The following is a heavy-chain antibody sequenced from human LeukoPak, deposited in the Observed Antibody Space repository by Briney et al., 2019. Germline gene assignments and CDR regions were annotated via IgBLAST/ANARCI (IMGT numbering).Heavy chain of an antibody. Sequence: ASVKVSCKASGYTFTGYYMHWVRQAPGQGLEWMGWINPNSGGTNYAQKFQGRVTMTRDTSISTAYMELSRLRSDDTDVYYCVRGGYGDYTYDYWGQGTLVTVSS. J-gene: IGHJ4*02. D-gene: IGHD4-17*01. V-gene: IGHV1-2*02. CDR3: VRGGYGDYTYDY. CDR1: GYTFTGYY. CDR2: INPNSGGT.